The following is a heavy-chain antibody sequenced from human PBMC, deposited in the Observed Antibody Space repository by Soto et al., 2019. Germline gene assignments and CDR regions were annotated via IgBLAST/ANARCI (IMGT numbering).Heavy chain of an antibody. CDR2: IYHSGST. CDR1: GYPISSGYC. J-gene: IGHJ4*02. V-gene: IGHV4-38-2*01. Sequence: WETLSLTCAVSGYPISSGYCWCWLRQPPGKGLEWIGIIYHSGSTYYTPTRRGRITIAVDKSKNPFSLKFPSVAAADTAVYDCARSSFYVPGGYWGQGILVTVSS. CDR3: ARSSFYVPGGY. D-gene: IGHD2-2*01.